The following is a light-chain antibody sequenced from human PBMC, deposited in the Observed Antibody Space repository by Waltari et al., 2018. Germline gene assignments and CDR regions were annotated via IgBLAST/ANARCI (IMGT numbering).Light chain of an antibody. V-gene: IGKV1-27*01. CDR1: QDISNY. J-gene: IGKJ4*01. CDR2: VAS. CDR3: FGLT. Sequence: DIQLTQSLSSLSASVGDRVTITCRASQDISNYLAWYQQKPGKVPKLLIYVASVLQSGVPSRFSGSGSGTEFTLTISSLQPDDVATYYCFGLTFGGGTKVDIK.